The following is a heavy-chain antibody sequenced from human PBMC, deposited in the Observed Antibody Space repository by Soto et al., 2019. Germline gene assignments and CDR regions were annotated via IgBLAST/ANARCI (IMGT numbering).Heavy chain of an antibody. CDR1: GGTFSNYT. V-gene: IGHV1-69*02. D-gene: IGHD4-17*01. CDR2: IIPILNIA. CDR3: ARVAEMSTATKNYYYYMDV. J-gene: IGHJ6*03. Sequence: QVQLVQSGAEVKKPGSSVKVSCKASGGTFSNYTISWVRQAPGQGLEWMGRIIPILNIANYAQKFQGRVTTTADKTTRTTYMKLSSMRSADTAVYYCARVAEMSTATKNYYYYMDVWGKGTTVTVPS.